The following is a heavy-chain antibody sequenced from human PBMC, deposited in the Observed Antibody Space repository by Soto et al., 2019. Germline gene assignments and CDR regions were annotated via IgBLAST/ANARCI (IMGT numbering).Heavy chain of an antibody. CDR3: ARRIRSPSGLSHGMDV. CDR1: GNSFTNYW. J-gene: IGHJ6*02. Sequence: VECLNTSCKGPGNSFTNYWIIWVIQMPGKRLEWIGRIDPSDSYTNYSPSFQGHVTISADESISTAYLQWSSLKASDTAMYFCARRIRSPSGLSHGMDVWGQGTPVTVSS. CDR2: IDPSDSYT. V-gene: IGHV5-10-1*01. D-gene: IGHD4-17*01.